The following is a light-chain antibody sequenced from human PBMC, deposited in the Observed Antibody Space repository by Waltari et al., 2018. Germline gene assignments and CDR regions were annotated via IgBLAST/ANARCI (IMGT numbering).Light chain of an antibody. CDR1: QSISTY. Sequence: DIQMTQSPSSLSASVGDRVTITCRASQSISTYLTWYQVKPGKAPKLLIYTASSLQSGVPSKFSGSGSGTDFTLTISNLQPEDFATYYCQQSYNTPRTFGQGTKLEIK. CDR2: TAS. V-gene: IGKV1-39*01. J-gene: IGKJ2*01. CDR3: QQSYNTPRT.